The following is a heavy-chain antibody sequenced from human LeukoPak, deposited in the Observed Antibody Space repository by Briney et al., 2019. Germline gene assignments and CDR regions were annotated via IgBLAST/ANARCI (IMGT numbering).Heavy chain of an antibody. D-gene: IGHD3-3*01. V-gene: IGHV3-48*03. J-gene: IGHJ5*02. Sequence: PGGSLRLSCAVSGFTFSSYEMNWVRQAPGKGLEWVSYISSGGSTLYYADSVKGRFTISRDNVKNSLYLQINRLRAEDTAVYYCERDYECWRGYYTIWFDPWGQGALVTVSS. CDR1: GFTFSSYE. CDR2: ISSGGSTL. CDR3: ERDYECWRGYYTIWFDP.